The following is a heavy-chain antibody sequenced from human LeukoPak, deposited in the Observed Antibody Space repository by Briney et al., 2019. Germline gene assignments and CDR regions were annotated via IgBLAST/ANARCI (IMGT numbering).Heavy chain of an antibody. CDR2: IYYSGST. Sequence: SETLSLTCTVSGGSISSSSYYWGWIRRPPGKGLEWIGSIYYSGSTYYNPSLKSRVTISVDTSKNQFSLKLSSVTAADTAVYYCARHAHYYDSSGYYFFDIWGQGTMVTVSS. D-gene: IGHD3-22*01. J-gene: IGHJ3*02. CDR1: GGSISSSSYY. V-gene: IGHV4-39*01. CDR3: ARHAHYYDSSGYYFFDI.